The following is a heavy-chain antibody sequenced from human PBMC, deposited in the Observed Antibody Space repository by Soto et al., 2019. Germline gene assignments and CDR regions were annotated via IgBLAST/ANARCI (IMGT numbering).Heavy chain of an antibody. CDR1: GGSISSSSYY. D-gene: IGHD4-17*01. CDR3: ARGAVTTYYNWFDP. CDR2: IYYSGST. Sequence: NPSETLSLTCTVSGGSISSSSYYWGWIRQPPGKGLEWIGSIYYSGSTYYNPSLKSRVTISVDTSKNQFSLKLSSVTAADTAVYYCARGAVTTYYNWFDPWGQGTLVTVSS. V-gene: IGHV4-39*07. J-gene: IGHJ5*02.